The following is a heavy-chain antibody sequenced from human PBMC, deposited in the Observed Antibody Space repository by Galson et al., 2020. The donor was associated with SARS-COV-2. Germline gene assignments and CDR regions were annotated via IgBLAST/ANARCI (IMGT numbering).Heavy chain of an antibody. CDR2: IIPIFGTA. CDR1: RGTFSSYA. J-gene: IGHJ5*02. CDR3: ARGHSSTSCYYCNWFDP. D-gene: IGHD2-2*01. V-gene: IGHV1-69*13. Sequence: SPGASVKVSCKASRGTFSSYAISWVRQAPGQGLEWMGGIIPIFGTANYAQKFQGRVTITADESTSTAYMELSSLRSEDTAVYYCARGHSSTSCYYCNWFDPWGQGTLVTVSS.